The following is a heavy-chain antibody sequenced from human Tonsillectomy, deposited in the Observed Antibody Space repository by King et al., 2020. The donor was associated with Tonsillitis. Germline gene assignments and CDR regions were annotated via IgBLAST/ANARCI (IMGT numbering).Heavy chain of an antibody. J-gene: IGHJ4*02. CDR2: TYYRSKWYN. Sequence: VQLPQSGPGLVKPSQTLSLTCAISGDSVSSDSAAWNWIRQSPSRGLEWLGRTYYRSKWYNDYAVSVKSRISINPDTAKNQFSLQLNSVTPEDTAVYYCARSAPGDCGGDCFHHWGQGALVTVSS. V-gene: IGHV6-1*01. CDR1: GDSVSSDSAA. CDR3: ARSAPGDCGGDCFHH. D-gene: IGHD2-21*02.